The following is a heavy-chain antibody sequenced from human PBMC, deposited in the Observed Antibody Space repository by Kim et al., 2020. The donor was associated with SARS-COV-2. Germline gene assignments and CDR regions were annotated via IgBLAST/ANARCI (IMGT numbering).Heavy chain of an antibody. CDR1: GGTFSSYA. Sequence: SVKVSCKASGGTFSSYAISWVRQAPGQGLEWMGGIIPIFGTANYAQKFQGRVTITADESTSTAYMELSSLRSEDTAVYYCARRGEMAQYYYYGMDVWGQGTTVTVSS. D-gene: IGHD5-12*01. CDR2: IIPIFGTA. CDR3: ARRGEMAQYYYYGMDV. V-gene: IGHV1-69*13. J-gene: IGHJ6*02.